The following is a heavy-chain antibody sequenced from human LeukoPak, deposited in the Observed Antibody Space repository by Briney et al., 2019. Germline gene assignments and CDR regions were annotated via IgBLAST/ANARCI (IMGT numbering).Heavy chain of an antibody. CDR2: IKQDGSEK. CDR1: GFTFSSYW. V-gene: IGHV3-7*01. Sequence: GGSLRLSCAASGFTFSSYWMSWVRQAPGKGREWVANIKQDGSEKYYVDSVKGRFTISRDNVKDSVYLQMNSLTAEDTAVYYCARDGPFDYWGQGTLVTVSS. CDR3: ARDGPFDY. J-gene: IGHJ4*02. D-gene: IGHD3/OR15-3a*01.